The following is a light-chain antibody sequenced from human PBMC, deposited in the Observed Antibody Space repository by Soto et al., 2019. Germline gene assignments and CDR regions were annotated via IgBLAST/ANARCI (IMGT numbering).Light chain of an antibody. J-gene: IGKJ1*01. CDR1: QSVSTN. V-gene: IGKV3-15*01. CDR3: QHYNNFRGT. CDR2: GAS. Sequence: EIVVTQSPATLSVPPGEGVTLSCRASQSVSTNLAWYQQKPGQTPRLLIYGASTRATGIPARFSGTGSGTEFTLTISSLQSEDFAVYYCQHYNNFRGTFGQGTKVEIK.